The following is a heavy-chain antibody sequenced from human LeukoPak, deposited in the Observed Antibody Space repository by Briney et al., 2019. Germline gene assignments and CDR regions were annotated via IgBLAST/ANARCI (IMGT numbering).Heavy chain of an antibody. CDR3: AKRYYYDNSGLWDS. D-gene: IGHD3-22*01. CDR2: ITSSGGST. Sequence: QPGGSLRLSCAASGLTFSVAGMHWVRQAPGKGLEWVSAITSSGGSTYYVDSVKGRFTISRDNSKNTLYLQVNSLRAEDTAVYYCAKRYYYDNSGLWDSWGQGTLVTVSS. CDR1: GLTFSVAG. J-gene: IGHJ4*02. V-gene: IGHV3-23*01.